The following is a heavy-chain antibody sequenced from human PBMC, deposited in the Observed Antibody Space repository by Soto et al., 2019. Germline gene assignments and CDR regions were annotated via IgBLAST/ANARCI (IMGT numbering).Heavy chain of an antibody. J-gene: IGHJ3*02. D-gene: IGHD3-22*01. Sequence: EVQLLESGGGLVQPGGSLRLSCAASGFTFSSYAMSWVRQAPGKGLEWVSAISGSGGSRYYADSVKGRFTISRDNSKNTVYLQMNSLRAEDTAVYYCAKSQRITMIVVVILDAFDIWGQGTMVTVSS. CDR3: AKSQRITMIVVVILDAFDI. CDR2: ISGSGGSR. V-gene: IGHV3-23*01. CDR1: GFTFSSYA.